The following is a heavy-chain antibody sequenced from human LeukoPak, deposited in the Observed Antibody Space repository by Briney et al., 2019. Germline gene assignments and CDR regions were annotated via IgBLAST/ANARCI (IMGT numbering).Heavy chain of an antibody. CDR1: GFTFSNAW. J-gene: IGHJ4*02. CDR3: ARDYGGDHYFDY. V-gene: IGHV3-74*01. D-gene: IGHD4-23*01. CDR2: INSDGNSP. Sequence: GGSLRLSCAASGFTFSNAWMSWVRQGPGKGLVWVARINSDGNSPTYADSVKGRFTISRDNAKNTLYLQMNSLRAEDTAVYYCARDYGGDHYFDYWGQGALVTVSS.